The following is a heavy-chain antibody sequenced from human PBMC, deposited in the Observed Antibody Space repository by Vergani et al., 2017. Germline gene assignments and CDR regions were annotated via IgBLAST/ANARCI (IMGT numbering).Heavy chain of an antibody. Sequence: QLQLQESGPGLVKPSETLSLTCPVSGGSLSRSSYYWGWIRQPPGQGLEWIGSTYSTGITHYNPSLKSRVTISVDTYKNQCSLKRSSVTAADTAIYYCARGSQTWYFDLWGRGTLVTVSS. CDR2: TYSTGIT. CDR1: GGSLSRSSYY. CDR3: ARGSQTWYFDL. D-gene: IGHD6-19*01. J-gene: IGHJ2*01. V-gene: IGHV4-39*01.